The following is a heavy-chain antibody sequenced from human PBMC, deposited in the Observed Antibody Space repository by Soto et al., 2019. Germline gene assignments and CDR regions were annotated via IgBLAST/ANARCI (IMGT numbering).Heavy chain of an antibody. CDR1: GYTFTSYG. V-gene: IGHV1-18*01. CDR3: ARDLSSSGVGHLDP. J-gene: IGHJ5*02. CDR2: ISAYNGNT. Sequence: ASVKVSCKASGYTFTSYGISWVRQAPGQGLEWMGWISAYNGNTNYAQKLQGRVTMTTDTSTSTAYMELRSLRSDDTAVYYCARDLSSSGVGHLDPWGQGTLVSVSS. D-gene: IGHD6-6*01.